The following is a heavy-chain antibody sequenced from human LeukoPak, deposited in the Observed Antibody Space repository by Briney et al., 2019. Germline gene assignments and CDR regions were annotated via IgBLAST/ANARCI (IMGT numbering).Heavy chain of an antibody. CDR3: ARGCSSTSCPERYYYGMDV. Sequence: SETLSLTCAVYGGSFSGYYWSWIRQPPGKGLEWIGEINHSGSTNYNPSLKSRVTISVDTSKNQFSLKLSSVTAADTAVYYCARGCSSTSCPERYYYGMDVWGQGTTVTVSS. D-gene: IGHD2-2*01. CDR1: GGSFSGYY. CDR2: INHSGST. V-gene: IGHV4-34*01. J-gene: IGHJ6*02.